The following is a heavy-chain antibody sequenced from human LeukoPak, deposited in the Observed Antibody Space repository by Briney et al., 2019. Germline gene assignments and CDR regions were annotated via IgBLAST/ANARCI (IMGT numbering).Heavy chain of an antibody. CDR1: GGSISSSSYY. CDR3: ARLYSGSYIY. D-gene: IGHD1-26*01. CDR2: IYYSGST. Sequence: SETLSLTCTVSGGSISSSSYYWGWIRQSPGKGLEWIGSIYYSGSTYYNPSLKSRVTISVDTSKNQFSLKLSSVTAADTAVYYCARLYSGSYIYWGQGTLVTVSS. J-gene: IGHJ4*02. V-gene: IGHV4-39*07.